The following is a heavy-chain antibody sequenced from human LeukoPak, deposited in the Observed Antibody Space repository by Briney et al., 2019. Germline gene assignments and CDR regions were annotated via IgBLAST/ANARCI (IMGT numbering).Heavy chain of an antibody. CDR2: IYYSGNT. V-gene: IGHV4-59*12. Sequence: PSETLSLTCTVSGGSISSYYWSWIRQPPGKGLEWIGNIYYSGNTNYNPSLKSRVTLSADTSRNQISLKLSSVTAADTAVYYCASIRIAAARKAFDIWGQGTMVTVSS. CDR3: ASIRIAAARKAFDI. D-gene: IGHD6-13*01. CDR1: GGSISSYY. J-gene: IGHJ3*02.